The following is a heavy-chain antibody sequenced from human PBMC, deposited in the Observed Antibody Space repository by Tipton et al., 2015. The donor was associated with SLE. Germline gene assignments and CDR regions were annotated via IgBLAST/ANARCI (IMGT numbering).Heavy chain of an antibody. CDR2: HYYRGNT. Sequence: TLSLTCTVSGGSIMTTTNYWAWIRQPPGKTLEWTGSHYYRGNTHYNPSLQSRVTISVDTSKNQSYFNLNSVTAADTAVYYCARHTESGSYSALDYWGQGILVTVSS. CDR1: GGSIMTTTNY. D-gene: IGHD1-26*01. CDR3: ARHTESGSYSALDY. V-gene: IGHV4-39*07. J-gene: IGHJ4*02.